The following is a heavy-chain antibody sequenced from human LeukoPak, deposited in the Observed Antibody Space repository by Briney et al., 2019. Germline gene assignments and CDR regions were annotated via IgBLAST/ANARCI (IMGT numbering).Heavy chain of an antibody. V-gene: IGHV3-66*01. J-gene: IGHJ4*02. D-gene: IGHD6-19*01. Sequence: GGSLRLSCAASGFTVSNSYMSWVRQAPGKGLEWVSLIYSGGDTYYADSVKGRSTISRDNSKNTLYLQMNSVRVEDTAVYYCARGIAVAGNLGTFEYWGRGTLVPVSS. CDR2: IYSGGDT. CDR3: ARGIAVAGNLGTFEY. CDR1: GFTVSNSY.